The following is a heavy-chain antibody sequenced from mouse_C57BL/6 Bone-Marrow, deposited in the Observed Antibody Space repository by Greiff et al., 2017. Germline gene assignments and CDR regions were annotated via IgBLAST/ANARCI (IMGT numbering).Heavy chain of an antibody. CDR3: ARCDYTFDD. D-gene: IGHD2-4*01. CDR1: GYTFTSYW. V-gene: IGHV1-69*01. Sequence: QVQLQQPGAELVMPGASVKLSCKASGYTFTSYWMHWVKQRPGQGLEWIGEIDPSDSYTNYNQKFKGKSTLTVDKSSSTAYMQLSSLTSEDSAVYYCARCDYTFDDWGQGTTLTVSS. CDR2: IDPSDSYT. J-gene: IGHJ2*01.